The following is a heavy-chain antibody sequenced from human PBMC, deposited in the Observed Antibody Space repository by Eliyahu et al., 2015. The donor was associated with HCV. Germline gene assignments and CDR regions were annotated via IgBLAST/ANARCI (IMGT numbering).Heavy chain of an antibody. Sequence: EVQLVQSRAEVARPGKSLKISCQCSDYTFSSYWIAWVRQRPGXGLXWVAVIYPGDSDIKYSPSFQGRVTISADESVTTAYLQWSSLRASDSGFYYCARGGNYDSPAYFDYWGQGTLVTVSS. D-gene: IGHD3-22*01. CDR2: IYPGDSDI. CDR1: DYTFSSYW. CDR3: ARGGNYDSPAYFDY. J-gene: IGHJ4*02. V-gene: IGHV5-51*03.